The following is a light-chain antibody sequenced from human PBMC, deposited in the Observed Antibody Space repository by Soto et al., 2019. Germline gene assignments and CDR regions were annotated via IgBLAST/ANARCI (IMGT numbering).Light chain of an antibody. J-gene: IGKJ1*01. Sequence: DIVLTQSPLSLPVTPGEPASISCRSSQSLLHSNGNIYLDWYLQKPGQSPQLLIYLGSIRASGVTERCSGSGSVTDFSLKITRVEAADVGVYYYMQAVQAPRTFGLGTKVEIK. CDR2: LGS. CDR3: MQAVQAPRT. CDR1: QSLLHSNGNIY. V-gene: IGKV2-28*01.